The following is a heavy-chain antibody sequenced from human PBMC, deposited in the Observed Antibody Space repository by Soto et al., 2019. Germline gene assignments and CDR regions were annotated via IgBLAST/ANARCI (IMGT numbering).Heavy chain of an antibody. CDR3: ARVVASSSIFGVVTNTFDP. J-gene: IGHJ5*02. D-gene: IGHD3-3*01. CDR2: VYYSGRT. V-gene: IGHV4-30-4*01. CDR1: GGSIKSGDYY. Sequence: QVQLQESGPGLVKPSQTLSLTCTVSGGSIKSGDYYWSWIRQTPGKGLEWIGYVYYSGRTYYNPSLKSRLSMTIVTSKKQFSLKLDSVTAADTAVYHCARVVASSSIFGVVTNTFDPWGLGTLVTVSS.